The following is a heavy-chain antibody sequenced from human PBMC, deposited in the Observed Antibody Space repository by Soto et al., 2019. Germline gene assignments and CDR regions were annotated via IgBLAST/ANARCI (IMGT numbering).Heavy chain of an antibody. CDR3: ARSIVVVTALDY. V-gene: IGHV3-21*01. D-gene: IGHD2-21*02. CDR2: ITGSSSYI. Sequence: GGSLRLSCEASGFTFSDYSMNWVRQAPGKGLEWVSSITGSSSYIYYADSVKGRFTISRDNAKNSLYLQMNSLRSEDTAVYYCARSIVVVTALDYWGQGTLVTVSS. J-gene: IGHJ4*02. CDR1: GFTFSDYS.